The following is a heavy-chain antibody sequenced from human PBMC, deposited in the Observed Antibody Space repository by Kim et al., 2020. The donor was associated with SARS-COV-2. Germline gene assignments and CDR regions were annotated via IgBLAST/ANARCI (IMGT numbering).Heavy chain of an antibody. J-gene: IGHJ4*02. CDR3: TTDYERIGGLCDGETCYPASL. CDR1: GFTFTKVW. D-gene: IGHD2-21*01. Sequence: GGSLRLSCAASGFTFTKVWLSWVRQAPGKGLEWFGRMRSKVDGGTADYAAPVKGRFTISRDDSKNTLYLQMNGLRAEDTAFYHCTTDYERIGGLCDGETCYPASLWGQRTLVTVSS. V-gene: IGHV3-15*01. CDR2: MRSKVDGGTA.